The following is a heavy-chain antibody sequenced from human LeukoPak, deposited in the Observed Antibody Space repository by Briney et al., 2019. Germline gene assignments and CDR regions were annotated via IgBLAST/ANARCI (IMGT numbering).Heavy chain of an antibody. CDR3: ARDLRNAAAGNGRYYYYGMDV. CDR2: IIPILGIA. V-gene: IGHV1-69*04. J-gene: IGHJ6*02. CDR1: GGTFSSYA. D-gene: IGHD6-13*01. Sequence: GSSVKVSCKASGGTFSSYAISWVRQAPGQGLEWMGRIIPILGIANYAQKFQGRVTITADKSTSTAYMELSSLRSEDTAVYYCARDLRNAAAGNGRYYYYGMDVWGQGTTVTASS.